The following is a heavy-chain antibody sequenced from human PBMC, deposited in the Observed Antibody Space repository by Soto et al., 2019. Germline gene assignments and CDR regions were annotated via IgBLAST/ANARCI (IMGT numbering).Heavy chain of an antibody. CDR3: ARGVQQLNWFDP. Sequence: SQTLSLTCAISGDSVSSSNAAWNWIRLSPSRGLEWLGRTYYRSKWYSDYPVSVRGRITINADTSKNQFSLQLNSVTPEDTAVYYCARGVQQLNWFDPWGQGTLVTVSS. V-gene: IGHV6-1*01. CDR1: GDSVSSSNAA. CDR2: TYYRSKWYS. J-gene: IGHJ5*01. D-gene: IGHD6-13*01.